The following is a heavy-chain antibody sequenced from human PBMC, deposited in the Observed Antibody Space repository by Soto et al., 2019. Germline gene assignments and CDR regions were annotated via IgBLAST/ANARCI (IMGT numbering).Heavy chain of an antibody. CDR3: ARDARQNYNGYGHNYYYYGMDV. Sequence: SETLSLTCTVSGGSISSGDYYWSWIRQPPGKGLEWIGYIYYSGSTYDNPSPKSRVFMSVDTSKNQFSLQLTSVTAEDTAVYYCARDARQNYNGYGHNYYYYGMDVWGQGTTVTVSS. CDR1: GGSISSGDYY. J-gene: IGHJ6*02. D-gene: IGHD5-12*01. V-gene: IGHV4-30-4*01. CDR2: IYYSGST.